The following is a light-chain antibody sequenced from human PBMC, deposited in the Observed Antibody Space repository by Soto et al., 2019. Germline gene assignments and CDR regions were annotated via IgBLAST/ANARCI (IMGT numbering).Light chain of an antibody. Sequence: DIVMTQSPATLSVSLGDRATLSCRASQSVSSNLAWYQQKPGQAPRLLIYAASTRPTGIPARFSGSGSGTEFTLTISSLQSEDFAGYYCQQYNNWPRTFGQGTKVEIK. CDR3: QQYNNWPRT. CDR1: QSVSSN. CDR2: AAS. J-gene: IGKJ1*01. V-gene: IGKV3-15*01.